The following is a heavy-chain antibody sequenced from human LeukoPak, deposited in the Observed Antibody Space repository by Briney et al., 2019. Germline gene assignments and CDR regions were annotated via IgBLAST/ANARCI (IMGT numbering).Heavy chain of an antibody. CDR2: INPSGGST. CDR1: GYTFTSYY. CDR3: ARGVGVVPAAMAGTSYFDY. J-gene: IGHJ4*02. Sequence: ASVKVSCKTSGYTFTSYYMHWVRQAPGQGLEWMGIINPSGGSTSYAQKFQGRVTMTRDTSTSTVYMELSSLRSEDTAVYYCARGVGVVPAAMAGTSYFDYWGQGTLVTVSS. D-gene: IGHD2-2*01. V-gene: IGHV1-46*01.